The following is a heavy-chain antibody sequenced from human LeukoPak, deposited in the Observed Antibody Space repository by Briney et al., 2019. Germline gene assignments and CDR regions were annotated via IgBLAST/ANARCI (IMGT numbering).Heavy chain of an antibody. J-gene: IGHJ5*02. Sequence: SETLSLTCTLSGGSITRSGYYWGWIRQPPGKGLEWIGNIYYSGTTYYNPSLNSRVTISVDASKNQFSLKLSSVTAADTAVYYCARPQRSGHLDLWGQGTLVIVSS. CDR1: GGSITRSGYY. CDR3: ARPQRSGHLDL. D-gene: IGHD3-3*01. CDR2: IYYSGTT. V-gene: IGHV4-39*01.